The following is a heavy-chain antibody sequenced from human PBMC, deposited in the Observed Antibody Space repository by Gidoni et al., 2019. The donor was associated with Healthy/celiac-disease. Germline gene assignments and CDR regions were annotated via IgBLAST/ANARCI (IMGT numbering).Heavy chain of an antibody. CDR2: IIPIFGTA. CDR1: GGTFRSSA. V-gene: IGHV1-69*01. CDR3: ARAYDFWSGYYKDDAFDI. D-gene: IGHD3-3*01. J-gene: IGHJ3*02. Sequence: QVQLVQSGAEVKKPGSSVKVSCKESGGTFRSSAISWVRQAPGQGLEWMGGIIPIFGTANYAQKFQGRVTITADESTSTAYMELSSLRSEDTAVYYCARAYDFWSGYYKDDAFDIWGQGTMVTVSS.